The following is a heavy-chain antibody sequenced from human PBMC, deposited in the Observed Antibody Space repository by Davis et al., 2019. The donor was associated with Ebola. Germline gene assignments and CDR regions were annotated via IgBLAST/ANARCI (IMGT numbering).Heavy chain of an antibody. CDR1: GFTFSSYG. Sequence: GGSLRLSCAASGFTFSSYGMHWVRQAPGKGLEWVAVISYDGSNKYYADSVKGRFTISRDNSKNTLYLQMNSLRAEDTAVYYCAKIGGIAAEVDPWGQGTLVTVSS. CDR3: AKIGGIAAEVDP. J-gene: IGHJ5*02. CDR2: ISYDGSNK. D-gene: IGHD6-13*01. V-gene: IGHV3-30*18.